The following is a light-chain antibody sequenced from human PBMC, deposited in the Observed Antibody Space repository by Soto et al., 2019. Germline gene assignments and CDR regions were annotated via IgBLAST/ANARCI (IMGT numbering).Light chain of an antibody. J-gene: IGKJ5*01. Sequence: EVALTQSPVTLSLSPGERATLSCRASQSFRGLLAWYQQKPGQAPRLLIYDAYNRATGIPPRFSGSGSGTDFTLTISSLEPEDFAVYYCQQRNIWPPVTCGQGTRLEIK. CDR3: QQRNIWPPVT. CDR1: QSFRGL. V-gene: IGKV3-11*01. CDR2: DAY.